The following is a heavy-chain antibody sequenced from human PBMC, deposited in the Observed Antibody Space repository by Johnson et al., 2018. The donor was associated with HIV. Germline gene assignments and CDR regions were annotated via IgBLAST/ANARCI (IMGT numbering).Heavy chain of an antibody. J-gene: IGHJ3*02. CDR2: ISHDGSNK. D-gene: IGHD3-10*01. CDR3: AKGVGSIGGAFDI. Sequence: QVQLVESGGGVVQPGRSLRVSCAASGFSFSSYGMHWVRQAPGKGLEWVAVISHDGSNKYYADSVKGRFTISRDNSKNTLYLQMNSLRAEDTALYYCAKGVGSIGGAFDIWGQGTMVIVS. CDR1: GFSFSSYG. V-gene: IGHV3-30*18.